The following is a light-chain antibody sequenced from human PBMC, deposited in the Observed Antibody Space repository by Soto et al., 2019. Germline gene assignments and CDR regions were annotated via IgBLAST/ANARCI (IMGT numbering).Light chain of an antibody. CDR2: AAS. Sequence: DIQMTQSPSSLSASVGDRVTITCRASQVISTWLLWYQQKPGKAPKCLIYAASKLQSGVPSRFSGSGSGTEFTLTIDSLQPEDFATYYCQQYSGYPVTFGQGTRLEIK. J-gene: IGKJ5*01. CDR1: QVISTW. V-gene: IGKV1D-16*01. CDR3: QQYSGYPVT.